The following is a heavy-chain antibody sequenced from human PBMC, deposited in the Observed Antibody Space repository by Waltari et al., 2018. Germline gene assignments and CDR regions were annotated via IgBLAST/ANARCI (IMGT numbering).Heavy chain of an antibody. D-gene: IGHD6-6*01. Sequence: QVQLQESGPGLVKTSATLSLTCTVSVGSISSYYWSWIRQPPGKGLEWIGYIYYSGSTNYNPSLKSRVTISVDTSKNQFSLKLSSVTAADTAVYYCARGSSYNWFDPWGQGTLVTVSS. CDR2: IYYSGST. V-gene: IGHV4-59*01. J-gene: IGHJ5*02. CDR1: VGSISSYY. CDR3: ARGSSYNWFDP.